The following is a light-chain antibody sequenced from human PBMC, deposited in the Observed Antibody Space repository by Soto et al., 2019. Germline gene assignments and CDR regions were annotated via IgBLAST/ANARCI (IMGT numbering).Light chain of an antibody. CDR3: SSYTSSSTYVV. V-gene: IGLV2-14*01. CDR2: DVS. Sequence: QSVLTQPASVSGSPGQSITISCTGTSNDVGGYNYVSWYQQHPGNAPKLIIYDVSNRPSGVSNRFSGSKSGNTASLTISGLEAEDEDDYYCSSYTSSSTYVVFGGGTKLTVL. J-gene: IGLJ2*01. CDR1: SNDVGGYNY.